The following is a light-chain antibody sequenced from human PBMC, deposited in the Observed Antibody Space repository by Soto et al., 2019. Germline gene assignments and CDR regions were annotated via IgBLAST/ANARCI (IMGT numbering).Light chain of an antibody. CDR2: GAS. CDR3: HQCGNSWWT. CDR1: QSVSSTY. J-gene: IGKJ1*01. V-gene: IGKV3-20*01. Sequence: ETVLTQSPGSLSLSPGETATLSCRASQSVSSTYLAWYQQKPGQAPRVLIYGASSRATGIPDRFSGSGSGTDFTLTISRLEPEDFAVYYCHQCGNSWWTFGQGTKVEIE.